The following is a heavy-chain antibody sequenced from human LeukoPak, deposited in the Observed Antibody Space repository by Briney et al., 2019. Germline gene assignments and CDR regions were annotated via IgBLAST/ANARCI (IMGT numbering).Heavy chain of an antibody. V-gene: IGHV3-11*04. J-gene: IGHJ6*03. CDR2: IKGIGPTT. CDR3: ARAGELRYMDV. Sequence: PGGSLRLSCAASGFTFSDYYMSWIRQAPGKGLEWVSTIKGIGPTTYYTDSVKGRFTICRDNARNSLFLQMSSLRADDTAIYYCARAGELRYMDVWGKGTAVTVSS. CDR1: GFTFSDYY. D-gene: IGHD3-16*01.